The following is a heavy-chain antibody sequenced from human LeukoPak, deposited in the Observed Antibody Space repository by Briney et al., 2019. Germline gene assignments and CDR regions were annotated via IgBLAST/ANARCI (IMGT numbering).Heavy chain of an antibody. CDR2: IYYSGST. V-gene: IGHV4-39*01. D-gene: IGHD6-13*01. Sequence: PSETLSLTCTVSGGSISSSSYCWGWIRQPPGKGLEWIGSIYYSGSTYYNPSLKSRVTISVDTSKNQFSLKLSSVTAADTAVYYCAMAAAGTSGFDYWGQGTLVTVSS. J-gene: IGHJ4*02. CDR1: GGSISSSSYC. CDR3: AMAAAGTSGFDY.